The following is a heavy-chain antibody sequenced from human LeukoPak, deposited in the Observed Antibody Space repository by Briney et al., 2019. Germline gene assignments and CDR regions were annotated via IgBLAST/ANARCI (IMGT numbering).Heavy chain of an antibody. J-gene: IGHJ4*02. CDR3: ARGLRYYGSGSYTHFDY. CDR1: GGSISSYY. CDR2: IYYSGST. D-gene: IGHD3-10*01. Sequence: SETLSLTCTVSGGSISSYYWSWIRQPPGKRLEWIGYIYYSGSTNHNPSLQSRVTMSVDTSKHQFSLKVTSVTAADTAVYYCARGLRYYGSGSYTHFDYWGQGSLVTVSS. V-gene: IGHV4-59*12.